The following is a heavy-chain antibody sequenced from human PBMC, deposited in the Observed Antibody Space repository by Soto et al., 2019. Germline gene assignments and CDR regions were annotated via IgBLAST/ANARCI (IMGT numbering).Heavy chain of an antibody. CDR1: GYTFTSYD. D-gene: IGHD2-15*01. Sequence: ASVKVSCKASGYTFTSYDINWVRQATGQGLEWMGRMNPNSGNTGYAQKFQGRVTMTRNTTISTAYMELSSLRSEDTAVYYCARGDPHCSGGSCPTEYYYYYMDVWGKGTTVTVSS. V-gene: IGHV1-8*01. CDR2: MNPNSGNT. CDR3: ARGDPHCSGGSCPTEYYYYYMDV. J-gene: IGHJ6*03.